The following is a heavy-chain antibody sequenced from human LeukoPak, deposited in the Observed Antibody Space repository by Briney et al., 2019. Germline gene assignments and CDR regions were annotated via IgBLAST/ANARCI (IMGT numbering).Heavy chain of an antibody. J-gene: IGHJ4*02. V-gene: IGHV4-34*01. CDR3: ARGLKRGYSGSYIDY. CDR1: GGSFSGYY. D-gene: IGHD5-12*01. CDR2: INHSGST. Sequence: PSETLSLTCAVYGGSFSGYYWSWIRQPPGKGLEWIGEINHSGSTNYNPSLKSRVTISVDASKNQFSLKLSSVTAADTAVYYCARGLKRGYSGSYIDYWGQGTLATVSS.